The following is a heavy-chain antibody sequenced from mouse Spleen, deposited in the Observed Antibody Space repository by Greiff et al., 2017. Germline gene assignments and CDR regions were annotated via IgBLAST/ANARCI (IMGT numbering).Heavy chain of an antibody. V-gene: IGHV14-3*02. CDR1: GFNIKDTY. Sequence: VQLQQSGAELVKPGASVKLSCTASGFNIKDTYMHWVKQRPEQGLEWIGRIDPANGNTKYDPKFQGKATITADTSSNTAYLQLSSLTSEDTAVYYCARSPLYYGSSPYFDYWGQGTTLTVSS. CDR2: IDPANGNT. CDR3: ARSPLYYGSSPYFDY. D-gene: IGHD1-1*01. J-gene: IGHJ2*01.